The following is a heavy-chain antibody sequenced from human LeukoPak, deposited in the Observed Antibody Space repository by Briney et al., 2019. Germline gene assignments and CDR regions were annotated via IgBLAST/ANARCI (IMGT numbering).Heavy chain of an antibody. D-gene: IGHD2-2*01. CDR1: GYSFTSYD. J-gene: IGHJ3*02. CDR3: ARAALDCSSTSCPGGAFDT. Sequence: ASVKVSCKASGYSFTSYDINWVRQATGQGLEWMGWMNPNRGDTGYAQKFQGRVTMTRDTSISTAYMELSRLRSDDTAVYYCARAALDCSSTSCPGGAFDTWGQGTMVTVSS. CDR2: MNPNRGDT. V-gene: IGHV1-8*02.